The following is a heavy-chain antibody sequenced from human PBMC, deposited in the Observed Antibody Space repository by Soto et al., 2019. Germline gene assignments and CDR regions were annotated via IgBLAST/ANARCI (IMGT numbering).Heavy chain of an antibody. CDR3: AKGGLWFGYNVAFDP. CDR1: GFTFDDYA. V-gene: IGHV3-9*01. D-gene: IGHD3-10*01. CDR2: ISWNSGSI. J-gene: IGHJ5*02. Sequence: GGSLRLSCAASGFTFDDYAMHWVRQAPGKGLEWVSGISWNSGSIGYADSVKGRFTISRDNAKNSLYLQMNSLRAEDTAVYYCAKGGLWFGYNVAFDPWGQGTLVTVSS.